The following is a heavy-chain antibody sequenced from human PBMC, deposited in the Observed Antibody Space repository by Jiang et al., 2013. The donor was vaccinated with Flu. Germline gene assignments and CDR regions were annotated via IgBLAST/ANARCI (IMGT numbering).Heavy chain of an antibody. CDR1: GFSLSTSGMC. CDR2: IDWDDDK. Sequence: KPTQTLTLTCTFSGFSLSTSGMCVSWIRQPPGKALEWLARIDWDDDKYYSTSLKTRLTISKDTSKNQVVLTMTNMDPVDTATYYCARVNIAAQGGPGYNWFDPWGQGTLVTVSS. V-gene: IGHV2-70*11. J-gene: IGHJ5*02. CDR3: ARVNIAAQGGPGYNWFDP. D-gene: IGHD6-13*01.